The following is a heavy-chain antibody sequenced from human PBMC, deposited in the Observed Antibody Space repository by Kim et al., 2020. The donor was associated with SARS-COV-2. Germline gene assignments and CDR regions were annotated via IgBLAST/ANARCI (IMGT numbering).Heavy chain of an antibody. CDR3: ARARYAVTPFDC. Sequence: GGSLRLSCAASGLTFSNYWMSWVRQAPGKGLEWVANIKQDGSDKYYVDSVKGRFTISRDNAKNSLYLQMNSLRAEDTAVYYCARARYAVTPFDCWGQGTLVIVSS. CDR1: GLTFSNYW. CDR2: IKQDGSDK. V-gene: IGHV3-7*03. D-gene: IGHD2-8*01. J-gene: IGHJ4*02.